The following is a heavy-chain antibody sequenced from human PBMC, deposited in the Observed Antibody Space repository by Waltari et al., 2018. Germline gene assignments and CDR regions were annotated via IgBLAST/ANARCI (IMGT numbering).Heavy chain of an antibody. J-gene: IGHJ4*02. CDR3: ARDQRSTGQPGGIYYDSSGYVYFDY. D-gene: IGHD3-22*01. Sequence: GFTFSSYAMHWVRQAPGKWLEWVAVISYDGSNKYYADSVKGRFTISRGNSKNTLYLQMNSLRAEDTAVYYFARDQRSTGQPGGIYYDSSGYVYFDYWGQGTLVTVSS. CDR1: GFTFSSYA. V-gene: IGHV3-30*01. CDR2: ISYDGSNK.